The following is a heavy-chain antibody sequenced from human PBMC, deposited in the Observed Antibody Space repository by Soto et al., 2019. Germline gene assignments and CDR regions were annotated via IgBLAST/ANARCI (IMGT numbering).Heavy chain of an antibody. D-gene: IGHD3-10*01. Sequence: QVQLVESGGGVVQPGRSLRLSCAASGFTFSSYGMHWVRQAPGKGLEWVAVISYDGSNKYYADSVKGRFTISRDNSKTTLYLQMNSLRAEDTAVYYCARANPGGFDYWGQGTLVTVSS. J-gene: IGHJ4*02. CDR3: ARANPGGFDY. V-gene: IGHV3-30*03. CDR1: GFTFSSYG. CDR2: ISYDGSNK.